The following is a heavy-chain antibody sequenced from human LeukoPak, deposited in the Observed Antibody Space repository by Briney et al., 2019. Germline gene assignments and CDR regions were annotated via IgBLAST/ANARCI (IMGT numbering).Heavy chain of an antibody. Sequence: SETLSLTCTVCGGSIGSGGYYWSWIRQHPGKSLEWIGYIYHSGSTYYNPSLKSRVTISVDTSKNQFSLKLSSVTAADTAVYYCAREGVLGAFDIWGQGTMVTVSS. D-gene: IGHD3-3*02. V-gene: IGHV4-31*03. CDR1: GGSIGSGGYY. J-gene: IGHJ3*02. CDR3: AREGVLGAFDI. CDR2: IYHSGST.